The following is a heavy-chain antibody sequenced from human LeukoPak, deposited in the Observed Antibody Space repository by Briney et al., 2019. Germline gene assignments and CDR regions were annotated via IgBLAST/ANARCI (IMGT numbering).Heavy chain of an antibody. J-gene: IGHJ4*02. D-gene: IGHD3-16*01. V-gene: IGHV4-59*08. Sequence: SETLSLTCSVSGGSISGFYWSWIRQPPGKGLDWIGFIYYSGTTSYNPSLKSRVTISLDTSKTQFSLKLTSVTAADTAVYYCANLNKYASTPPGDYWGQGTLVTVSS. CDR1: GGSISGFY. CDR3: ANLNKYASTPPGDY. CDR2: IYYSGTT.